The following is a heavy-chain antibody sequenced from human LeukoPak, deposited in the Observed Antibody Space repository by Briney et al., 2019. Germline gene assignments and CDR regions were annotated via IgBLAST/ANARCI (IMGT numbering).Heavy chain of an antibody. CDR2: ISYDGSNK. J-gene: IGHJ4*02. D-gene: IGHD1-26*01. Sequence: GRSLRLSCVASGFTFSSYGMHWVRQAPGKGLEWVAVISYDGSNKYYADSVKGRFTISRDNSKNTLYLQMNSLRAEDTAVYYCAKTRGGSYTPFGYWGQGTLVTVSS. CDR3: AKTRGGSYTPFGY. CDR1: GFTFSSYG. V-gene: IGHV3-30*18.